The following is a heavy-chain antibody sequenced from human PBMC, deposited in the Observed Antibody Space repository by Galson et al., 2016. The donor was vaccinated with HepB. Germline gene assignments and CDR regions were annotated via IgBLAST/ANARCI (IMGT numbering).Heavy chain of an antibody. Sequence: SLRLSCAASGFTFINAWVTWVRQAPGKGLEWVGRIKSKTDGVTTDYGAPVRGRFTISRDDSKNTVYLQMNRLKSEDTAVYYCTTGLEKWLQFDAFDIWGQGTMVTVSS. CDR1: GFTFINAW. CDR3: TTGLEKWLQFDAFDI. J-gene: IGHJ3*02. D-gene: IGHD5-24*01. V-gene: IGHV3-15*01. CDR2: IKSKTDGVTT.